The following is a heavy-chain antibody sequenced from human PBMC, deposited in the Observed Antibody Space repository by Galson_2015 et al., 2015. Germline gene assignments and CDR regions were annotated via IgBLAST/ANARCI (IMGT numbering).Heavy chain of an antibody. Sequence: SLRLSCAASGFTVSSNYVSWVRQAPGKGLEWVSVIYSSGSTYYADSVKGRFTISRDNSMNTLYLQMNSLRPEDTAVYYCARELNYGAYLFDYWGQGTLVTASS. CDR2: IYSSGST. CDR1: GFTVSSNY. D-gene: IGHD4-17*01. J-gene: IGHJ4*02. CDR3: ARELNYGAYLFDY. V-gene: IGHV3-66*03.